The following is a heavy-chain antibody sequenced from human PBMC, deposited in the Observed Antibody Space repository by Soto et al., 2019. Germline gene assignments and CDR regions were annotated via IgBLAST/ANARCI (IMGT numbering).Heavy chain of an antibody. Sequence: EVQLVESGGGLIQPGRSLILSCAASGFTFEDDAMFWVRQAPGKGLEWVSSIGWNSGNIEYADSVKGRFTISRDNAKKFLYLQMTDLRTEDTALYYCAKDAVHEGYSCGGTFDYWGQGIPVIVST. V-gene: IGHV3-9*01. J-gene: IGHJ4*02. CDR1: GFTFEDDA. CDR3: AKDAVHEGYSCGGTFDY. D-gene: IGHD5-18*01. CDR2: IGWNSGNI.